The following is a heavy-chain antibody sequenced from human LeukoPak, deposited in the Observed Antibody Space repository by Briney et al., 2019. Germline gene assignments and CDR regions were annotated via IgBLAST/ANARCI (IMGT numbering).Heavy chain of an antibody. J-gene: IGHJ5*02. CDR1: GFTFSSYA. V-gene: IGHV3-23*01. CDR2: ISGSGGST. D-gene: IGHD2-2*01. CDR3: AKRTIVVVPAATHNRFDP. Sequence: GGSLRLSCAASGFTFSSYAMSWVRQAPGKGLEWVSAISGSGGSTYYADSVKGRFTISRDNSKNTLYLQMNSLRAEDTAVYYCAKRTIVVVPAATHNRFDPWGQGTLVTVSS.